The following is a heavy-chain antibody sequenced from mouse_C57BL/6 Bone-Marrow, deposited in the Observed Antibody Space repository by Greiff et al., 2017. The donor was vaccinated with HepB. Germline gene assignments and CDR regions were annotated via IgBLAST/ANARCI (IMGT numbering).Heavy chain of an antibody. Sequence: EVQVVESGGGLVQPGGSLSLSCAASGFTFTDYYMSWVRQPPGKALEWLGFIRNKANGYTTEYSASVKGRFTISRDNSQSILYLQMHALRAEDSATYYCARYERRDAMDYWGQGTSVTVSS. J-gene: IGHJ4*01. CDR2: IRNKANGYTT. CDR3: ARYERRDAMDY. V-gene: IGHV7-3*01. CDR1: GFTFTDYY.